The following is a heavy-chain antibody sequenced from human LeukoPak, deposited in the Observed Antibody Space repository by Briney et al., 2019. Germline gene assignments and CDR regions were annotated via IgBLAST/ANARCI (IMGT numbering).Heavy chain of an antibody. D-gene: IGHD3-10*01. Sequence: ASVKVSCKASGYTFTSYDINWVRQATGQGLEWMGWMNPNSGNTGYAQKFQGRVTMTRNTSISTAYMELSSLRSEDTAVYYCARGADRSGSYSTYYYMDVWGKGTTVTISS. CDR2: MNPNSGNT. CDR3: ARGADRSGSYSTYYYMDV. J-gene: IGHJ6*03. V-gene: IGHV1-8*01. CDR1: GYTFTSYD.